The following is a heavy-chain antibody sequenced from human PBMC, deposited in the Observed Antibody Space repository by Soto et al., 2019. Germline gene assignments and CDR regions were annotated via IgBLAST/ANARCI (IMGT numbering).Heavy chain of an antibody. D-gene: IGHD3-10*01. CDR3: ARAAGRSKLLPYYFHP. CDR2: INPATGDT. CDR1: GYAFTTSA. V-gene: IGHV1-3*01. Sequence: QVHLVQSGAEVQKPGASVRISCQASGYAFTTSAIHWVRQAPGQSLEWMGWINPATGDTKYSQSVRGRVTFAFDTSATTAYMDLSSLASPDTAVYYCARAAGRSKLLPYYFHPWGQGTLVTVSS. J-gene: IGHJ5*02.